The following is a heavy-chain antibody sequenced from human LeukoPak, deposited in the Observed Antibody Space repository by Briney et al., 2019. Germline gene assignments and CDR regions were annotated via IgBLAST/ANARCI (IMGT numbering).Heavy chain of an antibody. J-gene: IGHJ4*02. CDR3: AAKSPGHFPFDY. Sequence: TGGSLRLSCAVSGITFSSHSINWVRQAPGMGLEWVSAISGSEGSTYYTDSVRGRFTISRDTSKNTVFLQMSSLRVGDTAVYYCAAKSPGHFPFDYWGQGTPVTVSS. CDR2: ISGSEGST. V-gene: IGHV3-23*01. CDR1: GITFSSHS.